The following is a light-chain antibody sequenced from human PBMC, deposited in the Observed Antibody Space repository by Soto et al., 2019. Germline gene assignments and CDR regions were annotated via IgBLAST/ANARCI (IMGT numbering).Light chain of an antibody. J-gene: IGKJ4*01. CDR1: QSVSRN. V-gene: IGKV3-15*01. CDR2: GAS. CDR3: QQYHNWPPLT. Sequence: ETVMTQSPATLSVSRGERATLSCRASQSVSRNLAWYQQKPGQAPRLLIYGASTRATGIPARFSGRGSGTEFSLTISSLQSEDFAVYYCQQYHNWPPLTFGGGTKVEIK.